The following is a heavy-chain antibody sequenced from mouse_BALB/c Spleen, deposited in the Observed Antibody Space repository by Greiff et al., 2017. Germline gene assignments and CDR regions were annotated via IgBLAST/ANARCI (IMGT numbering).Heavy chain of an antibody. D-gene: IGHD1-1*01. CDR1: GFTFSSFG. J-gene: IGHJ4*01. CDR3: ARRHYYGSSWGAMDY. CDR2: ISSGSSTI. Sequence: EVKLVESGGGLVQPGGSRKLSCAASGFTFSSFGMHWVRQAPEKGLEWVAYISSGSSTIYYADTVKGRFTISRDNPKNTLFLQMPSIRSEDTAMYYCARRHYYGSSWGAMDYWGQGTSVTVSS. V-gene: IGHV5-17*02.